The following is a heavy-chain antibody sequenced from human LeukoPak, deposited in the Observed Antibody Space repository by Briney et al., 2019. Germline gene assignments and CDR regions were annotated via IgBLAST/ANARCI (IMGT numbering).Heavy chain of an antibody. Sequence: GGSLRLSCAASGFTFSSYWMSWVRQAPGKGLEWVANIKQDGSEKYYVDSVKGRFTISRDSSKNTLYLQMNSLRAEDTAVYYCAKVAGAQFDYWGQGTLVTVSS. CDR1: GFTFSSYW. V-gene: IGHV3-7*03. J-gene: IGHJ4*02. CDR2: IKQDGSEK. D-gene: IGHD1-26*01. CDR3: AKVAGAQFDY.